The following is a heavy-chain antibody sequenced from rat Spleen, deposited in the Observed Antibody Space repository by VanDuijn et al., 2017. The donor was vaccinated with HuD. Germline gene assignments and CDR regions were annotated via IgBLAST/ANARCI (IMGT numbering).Heavy chain of an antibody. CDR2: IWNTGGT. D-gene: IGHD4-3*01. V-gene: IGHV2-41*01. CDR3: AKDVYNSGLPGDY. J-gene: IGHJ3*01. CDR1: GFSLTSYN. Sequence: QVQLKESGPGLVQPSQTLSLTCTVAGFSLTSYNVHWVRQPPGKGLEWMGVIWNTGGTQYNSALKSRLSISKETSKSQVFLKRNSLQTGDTATYYWAKDVYNSGLPGDYGGQGTLVTVSA.